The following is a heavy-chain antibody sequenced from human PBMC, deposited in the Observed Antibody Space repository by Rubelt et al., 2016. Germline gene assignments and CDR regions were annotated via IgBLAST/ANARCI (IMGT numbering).Heavy chain of an antibody. CDR3: SVLPDFDY. Sequence: QLQLQESGPGLVKPSETLSLTCTVSGGSISSSSYYWGWIRQPPGKGLEWIGTIYYSGSTYYNASLKSRVTISVDTSKNQFSLNRNSVTAADTAVYYCSVLPDFDYWGQGTLVTVSS. J-gene: IGHJ4*02. V-gene: IGHV4-39*01. D-gene: IGHD4/OR15-4a*01. CDR2: IYYSGST. CDR1: GGSISSSSYY.